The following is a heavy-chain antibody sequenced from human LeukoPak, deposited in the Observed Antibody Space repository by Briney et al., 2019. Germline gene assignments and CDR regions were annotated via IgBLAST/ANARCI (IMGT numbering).Heavy chain of an antibody. CDR3: AKDKGSGVDY. D-gene: IGHD6-19*01. CDR1: GFTFDDYA. CDR2: ISLNSGSI. Sequence: GSSLRLSRAASGFTFDDYAMHWVRQAPGKGLGWVSGISLNSGSIGYADSVKGRFTISRDKAKNSLYLQMNSLRAEDTALYYCAKDKGSGVDYWGQGTLVTVSS. J-gene: IGHJ4*02. V-gene: IGHV3-9*01.